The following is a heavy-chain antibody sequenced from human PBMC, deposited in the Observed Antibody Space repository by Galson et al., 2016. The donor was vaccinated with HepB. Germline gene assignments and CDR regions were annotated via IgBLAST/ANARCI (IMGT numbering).Heavy chain of an antibody. J-gene: IGHJ4*02. CDR3: ARQGYNILTGYINYFDY. Sequence: PPGKGLEWIGTIYYSGSTYYNPSLKSRVTISVDTSKNQFSLKLSSVTAADTAMYYCARQGYNILTGYINYFDYWGQGTLVTVSS. V-gene: IGHV4-39*01. D-gene: IGHD3-9*01. CDR2: IYYSGST.